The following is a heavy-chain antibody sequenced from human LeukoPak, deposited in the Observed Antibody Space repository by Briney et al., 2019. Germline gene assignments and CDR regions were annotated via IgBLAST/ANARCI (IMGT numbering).Heavy chain of an antibody. J-gene: IGHJ6*03. D-gene: IGHD3-10*01. V-gene: IGHV1-8*03. Sequence: GASVKVPCKASGYTFTSYDIHWVRQATGQGLHWIGWMNPDSGNTGYAQKFQGRVTITRNTSISTAYMELSSLRSEDTAVYYCARGLMVRGLYCYYYMDVWGKGTTVTVSS. CDR2: MNPDSGNT. CDR3: ARGLMVRGLYCYYYMDV. CDR1: GYTFTSYD.